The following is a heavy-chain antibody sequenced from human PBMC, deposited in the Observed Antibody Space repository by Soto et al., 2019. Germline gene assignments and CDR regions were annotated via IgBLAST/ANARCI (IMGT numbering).Heavy chain of an antibody. Sequence: ETLSLTCTVSGGSISSYYWSWIRQPPGKGLEWIGYIYYSGSTNYNPSLKSRVTISVDTSKNQFSLKLSSVTAADTAVYYCARISYGMDVWGQGTTVTVSS. CDR1: GGSISSYY. CDR3: ARISYGMDV. V-gene: IGHV4-59*01. D-gene: IGHD3-3*02. CDR2: IYYSGST. J-gene: IGHJ6*02.